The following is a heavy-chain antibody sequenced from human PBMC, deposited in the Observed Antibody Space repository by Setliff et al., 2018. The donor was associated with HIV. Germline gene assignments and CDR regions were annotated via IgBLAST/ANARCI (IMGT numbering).Heavy chain of an antibody. Sequence: SLRLSCAASGFTFTSYAMNWVRQAPGKGLEWVSSISGSGSTTYYADSVKGRLTISRDNSQNALYLHMNSLRAEDTAVYYCAKDPHNIYLFYFHYMDVWGKGTTVTVSS. CDR3: AKDPHNIYLFYFHYMDV. CDR1: GFTFTSYA. CDR2: ISGSGSTT. V-gene: IGHV3-23*01. J-gene: IGHJ6*03.